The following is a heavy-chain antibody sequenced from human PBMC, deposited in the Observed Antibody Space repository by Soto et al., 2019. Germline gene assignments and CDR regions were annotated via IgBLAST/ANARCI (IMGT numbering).Heavy chain of an antibody. J-gene: IGHJ3*02. CDR1: GFTVSSNY. Sequence: GSLRLSCAASGFTVSSNYMSWVRQAPGKGLEWVSVIYSGGSTYYADSVKGRFTISRHNSKNTLYLQMNSLRAEDTAVYYCARERSSWHDAFDIWGQGTMVTVSS. CDR3: ARERSSWHDAFDI. CDR2: IYSGGST. D-gene: IGHD6-13*01. V-gene: IGHV3-53*04.